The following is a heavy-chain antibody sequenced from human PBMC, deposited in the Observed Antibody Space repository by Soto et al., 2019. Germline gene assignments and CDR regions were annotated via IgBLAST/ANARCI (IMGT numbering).Heavy chain of an antibody. CDR2: IKQDGSDK. V-gene: IGHV3-7*05. CDR3: AKGPNDYGDYSGWFDP. CDR1: GFTFSSYW. Sequence: GGSLRLSCAASGFTFSSYWMSWVRQAPGKGLEWVANIKQDGSDKYYVDSVKGRFTISRDNAKNSLYLQMNSLRAEDTAVYYCAKGPNDYGDYSGWFDPWGQGTLVTVSS. D-gene: IGHD4-17*01. J-gene: IGHJ5*02.